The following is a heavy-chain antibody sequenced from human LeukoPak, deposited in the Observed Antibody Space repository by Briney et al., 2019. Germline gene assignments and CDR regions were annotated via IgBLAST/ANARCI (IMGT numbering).Heavy chain of an antibody. CDR1: GYSFTSYW. V-gene: IGHV5-51*01. D-gene: IGHD3-3*01. CDR2: IYPGDSDT. Sequence: GESLKISCKGSGYSFTSYWIGWVRQMPGKGLEWMGIIYPGDSDTRYSPSFQGQVTISADKSISTAYLQWSSLKASDTAMYYCARLGGRFLEWLLEYFDYWGQGTLVTVSS. J-gene: IGHJ4*02. CDR3: ARLGGRFLEWLLEYFDY.